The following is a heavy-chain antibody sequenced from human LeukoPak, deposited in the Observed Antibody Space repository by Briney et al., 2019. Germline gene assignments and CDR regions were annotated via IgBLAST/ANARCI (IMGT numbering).Heavy chain of an antibody. Sequence: TGGSLRLSCAASGFTFDDYAMHWVRQAPGKGLEWVSGISWNSGSIGYADSVKGRFTISRDNAKNPLYLQMNSLRAEDTALYYCAKDTSLRLSYYFDYWGQGTLVTVSS. V-gene: IGHV3-9*01. CDR3: AKDTSLRLSYYFDY. CDR2: ISWNSGSI. D-gene: IGHD2/OR15-2a*01. CDR1: GFTFDDYA. J-gene: IGHJ4*02.